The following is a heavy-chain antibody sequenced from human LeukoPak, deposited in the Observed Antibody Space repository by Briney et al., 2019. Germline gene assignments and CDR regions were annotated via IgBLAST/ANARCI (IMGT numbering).Heavy chain of an antibody. J-gene: IGHJ2*01. D-gene: IGHD2-2*01. CDR2: IYPNSGGT. Sequence: ASLRVSCTASGYTFTGYYMHRVRQAPGQGLEWVGWIYPNSGGTNYAQKLQGRVTMTRDTSISTAYMELSRLRSDDTAVYYCARADYQLSQFDLWGRGTLVTVSS. CDR3: ARADYQLSQFDL. V-gene: IGHV1-2*02. CDR1: GYTFTGYY.